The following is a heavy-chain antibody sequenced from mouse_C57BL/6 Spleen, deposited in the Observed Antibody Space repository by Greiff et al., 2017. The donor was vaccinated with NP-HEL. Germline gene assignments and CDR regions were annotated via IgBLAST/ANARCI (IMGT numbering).Heavy chain of an antibody. D-gene: IGHD2-2*01. CDR3: ARSYGYDEGFDY. CDR2: IYPGDGDT. J-gene: IGHJ2*01. CDR1: GYAFSSSW. V-gene: IGHV1-82*01. Sequence: RVEPGASVKISCKASGYAFSSSWMNWVKQRPGKGLEWIGRIYPGDGDTNYNGKFKGKATLTADKSSSTAYMQLSSLTSEDSAVYFCARSYGYDEGFDYWGQGTTLTVSS.